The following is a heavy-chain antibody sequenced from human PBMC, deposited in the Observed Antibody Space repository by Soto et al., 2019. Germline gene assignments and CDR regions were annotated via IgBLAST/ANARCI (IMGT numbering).Heavy chain of an antibody. CDR1: GGSISSTGYY. V-gene: IGHV4-39*01. D-gene: IGHD1-26*01. CDR2: IYYSGST. CDR3: XXXVRELLVDAFDI. J-gene: IGHJ3*02. Sequence: QLQLQESGPGLVKPSETLSLTCTVSGGSISSTGYYWGWIRQPPGKGLEWIGSIYYSGSTYYNPXXXXXXXXXXXXXXXXXXXXXXXXXXXXXXXXXXXXXVRELLVDAFDIWGQGTMVTVSS.